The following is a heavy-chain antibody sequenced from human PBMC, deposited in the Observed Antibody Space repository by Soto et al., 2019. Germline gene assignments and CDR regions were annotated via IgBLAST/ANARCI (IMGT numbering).Heavy chain of an antibody. CDR3: AKDRGPPPTRFDP. D-gene: IGHD1-1*01. CDR2: ISGTGGST. V-gene: IGHV3-23*01. Sequence: GGSLRLSCAASGFTFSNYVLSWVRQAPGKGLEWVSAISGTGGSTYYADSVKGRFTISRDNSKNTLYLQMNSLRAEDTAVYYCAKDRGPPPTRFDPWGQGTLVTVSS. CDR1: GFTFSNYV. J-gene: IGHJ5*02.